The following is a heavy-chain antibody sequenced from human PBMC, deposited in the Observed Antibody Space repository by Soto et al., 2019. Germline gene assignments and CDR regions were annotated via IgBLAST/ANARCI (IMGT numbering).Heavy chain of an antibody. CDR2: MNPNSGNT. D-gene: IGHD3-10*01. Sequence: ASVKVSCKSSGYTFTSYDINWVRQATGQGLEWMGWMNPNSGNTGYAQKFQGRVTMPRNTSISTAYMELSSLRSEDTAVYYCARVGAGSYPYYYYGMDVWGQGTTVTVSS. CDR1: GYTFTSYD. J-gene: IGHJ6*02. CDR3: ARVGAGSYPYYYYGMDV. V-gene: IGHV1-8*01.